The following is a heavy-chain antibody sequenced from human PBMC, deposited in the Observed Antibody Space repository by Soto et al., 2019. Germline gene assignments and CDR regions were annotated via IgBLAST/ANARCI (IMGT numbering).Heavy chain of an antibody. CDR1: GGSISSSSYS. CDR3: ATDPVVTPRRPHYFDY. CDR2: IYYSGST. Sequence: ETLSLTCTVSGGSISSSSYSWGWIREPPGKGLEWIGSIYYSGSTYYNPSLKSRVTISVDTSKNQFSLKLSSVTAADTAVYYCATDPVVTPRRPHYFDYWGQGTLVTVSS. D-gene: IGHD2-21*02. V-gene: IGHV4-39*01. J-gene: IGHJ4*02.